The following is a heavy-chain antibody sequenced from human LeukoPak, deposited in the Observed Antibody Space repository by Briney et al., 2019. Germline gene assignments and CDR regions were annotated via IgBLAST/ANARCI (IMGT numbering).Heavy chain of an antibody. J-gene: IGHJ4*02. V-gene: IGHV3-33*01. D-gene: IGHD3-3*01. CDR1: GFTFSSYG. Sequence: GGSLRLSCAASGFTFSSYGMHWVRQAPGKGLEWVAVIWYDGSNKYYADSVKGRFTISRDNSKNTLYLQMNSLRAEDTAVYYCARGCITIFGGVNPLDYWGQGTLVTVS. CDR3: ARGCITIFGGVNPLDY. CDR2: IWYDGSNK.